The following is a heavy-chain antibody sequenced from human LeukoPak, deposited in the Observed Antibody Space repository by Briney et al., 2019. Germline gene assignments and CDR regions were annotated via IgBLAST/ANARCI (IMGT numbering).Heavy chain of an antibody. CDR3: ARDGYSSIDY. CDR2: ISSSSSYI. Sequence: PGGSLRLTCAASGFTVSSNFMSWVRQAPGKGLEWVSSISSSSSYIYYADSVKGRFTISRDNAKNSLYLQMNSLRAKDTAVYYCARDGYSSIDYWGQGTLVTVSS. CDR1: GFTVSSNF. J-gene: IGHJ4*02. D-gene: IGHD1-26*01. V-gene: IGHV3-21*01.